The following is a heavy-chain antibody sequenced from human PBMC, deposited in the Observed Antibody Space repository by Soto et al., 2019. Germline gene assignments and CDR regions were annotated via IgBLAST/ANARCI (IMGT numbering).Heavy chain of an antibody. CDR3: ARADGRSWLHSLSY. V-gene: IGHV1-18*04. D-gene: IGHD5-18*01. CDR2: VSPYNANT. CDR1: GYMFSVYG. Sequence: QVQLVQSGAEVREPGASVTVSCKASGYMFSVYGVSWVRQAPGEGLLWMGWVSPYNANTTYAHKFQRRVAMTTGTSAIPAHLSRWSPTSSATAIYFGARADGRSWLHSLSYWGKVTLVTVSS. J-gene: IGHJ4*02.